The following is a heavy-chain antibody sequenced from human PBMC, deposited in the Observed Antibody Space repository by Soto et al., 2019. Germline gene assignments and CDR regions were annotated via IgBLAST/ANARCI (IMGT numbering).Heavy chain of an antibody. D-gene: IGHD2-21*01. Sequence: GGSLRLSCAASGFTFSSYAMSWVRQAPGKGLEWVSAISGSGGSTYYADSVKGRFTISRDNSKNTLFLQMDSLRAEDTATYFCAKCNGRGAGYYRGMDVWGQGTAVTVSS. CDR1: GFTFSSYA. V-gene: IGHV3-23*01. J-gene: IGHJ6*02. CDR3: AKCNGRGAGYYRGMDV. CDR2: ISGSGGST.